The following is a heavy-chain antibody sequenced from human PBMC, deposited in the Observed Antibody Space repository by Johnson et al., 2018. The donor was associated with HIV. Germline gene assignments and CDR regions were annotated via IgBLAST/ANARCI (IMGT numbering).Heavy chain of an antibody. V-gene: IGHV3-23*03. CDR3: AKGLVAAALRWGGAFDI. CDR2: IDTEGSGT. Sequence: VQLVESGGGVVRPGGSLRLSCAASGFTFSSYAMSWVRQAPGKGLVWVSRIDTEGSGTTYADSVKGRFTISRDNAKNTVYLQMNSLRAEDTAVYYCAKGLVAAALRWGGAFDIWGQGTMVTVSS. J-gene: IGHJ3*02. D-gene: IGHD2-2*01. CDR1: GFTFSSYA.